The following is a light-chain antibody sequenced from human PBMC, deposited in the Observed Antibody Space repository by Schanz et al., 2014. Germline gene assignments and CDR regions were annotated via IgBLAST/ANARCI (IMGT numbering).Light chain of an antibody. J-gene: IGKJ2*01. CDR3: QQSHSTPVYT. Sequence: DIQMTQSPSSLSASVGDRVTMTCRASQNINTYLNWYQQKPGKAPKVLIFAASTLQSGVPPRFSGSGSGTDFTLTISSLQPQDFATYYCQQSHSTPVYTFGQGTKVEIK. CDR1: QNINTY. V-gene: IGKV1-39*01. CDR2: AAS.